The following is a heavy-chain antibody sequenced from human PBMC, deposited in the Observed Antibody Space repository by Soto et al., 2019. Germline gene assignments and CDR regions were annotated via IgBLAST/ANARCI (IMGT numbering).Heavy chain of an antibody. Sequence: QVKLVQSGAEVKKPGASVKVSCKGSGYTFTSYHINWVRQATGQGLEWMGWMNPNSGNTGYAQTLQGRVTMTWDTSIRTAYMEWSSLRFEDTAMYGCGRGHISSTKSWREPGDQGTLVTVSS. CDR2: MNPNSGNT. D-gene: IGHD6-13*01. V-gene: IGHV1-8*01. CDR1: GYTFTSYH. CDR3: GRGHISSTKSWREP. J-gene: IGHJ4*02.